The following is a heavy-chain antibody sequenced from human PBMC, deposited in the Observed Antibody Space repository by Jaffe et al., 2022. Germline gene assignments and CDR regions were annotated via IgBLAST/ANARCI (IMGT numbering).Heavy chain of an antibody. J-gene: IGHJ3*02. CDR3: VRVTYREDYNWNGASPHDAFDI. CDR2: IYPGDSDT. D-gene: IGHD1-1*01. CDR1: GYSFTSYW. V-gene: IGHV5-51*03. Sequence: EVQLVQSGAEVKKPGESLKISCKGSGYSFTSYWIGWVRQMPGKGLEWMGIIYPGDSDTRYSPSFQGQVTISADKSISTAYLQWSSLKASDTAMYYCVRVTYREDYNWNGASPHDAFDIWGQGTMVTVSS.